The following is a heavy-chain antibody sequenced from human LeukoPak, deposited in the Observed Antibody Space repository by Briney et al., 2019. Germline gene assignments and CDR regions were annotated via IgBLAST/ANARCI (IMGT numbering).Heavy chain of an antibody. V-gene: IGHV3-48*01. D-gene: IGHD6-13*01. CDR3: ARGGARSSSYYYYGMDV. J-gene: IGHJ6*02. CDR2: IDSSSSTI. CDR1: GFDFSTYS. Sequence: GGSLRLSCAASGFDFSTYSMHWVRRAPGRGLEWLSYIDSSSSTIYYADSVKGRFTISRDNAKNSLYLQMNNPRAEDTAVFYCARGGARSSSYYYYGMDVWGLGTTVTVSS.